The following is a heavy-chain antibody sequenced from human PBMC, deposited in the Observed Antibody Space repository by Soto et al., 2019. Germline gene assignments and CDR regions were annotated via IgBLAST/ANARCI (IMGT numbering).Heavy chain of an antibody. CDR3: ARGEAAAGD. CDR1: GFTFSGFA. J-gene: IGHJ4*02. CDR2: ISDNGNNK. D-gene: IGHD6-13*01. Sequence: QVQLVESGGGVVQPGRSLRLSCAASGFTFSGFAMHWVRQAPGKGLEWVAVISDNGNNKYYAYSVKGRFTISRDNSKNTLSLQMNSLRAEDTAVYYCARGEAAAGDWGQGTLVTVSS. V-gene: IGHV3-30-3*01.